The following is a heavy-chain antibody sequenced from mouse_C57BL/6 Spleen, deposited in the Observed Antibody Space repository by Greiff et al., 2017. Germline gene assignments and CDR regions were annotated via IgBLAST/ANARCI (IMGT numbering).Heavy chain of an antibody. CDR2: IRNKANNHAT. V-gene: IGHV6-6*01. CDR1: GFTFSDAW. CDR3: TRTRSGYLYFDY. J-gene: IGHJ2*01. Sequence: EVKLMESGGGLVQPGGSMKLSCAASGFTFSDAWMDWVRQSPETGLEWVAEIRNKANNHATYYAESVKGRFTISRDDSKSSVYLQMNSLRAEDTGIYYCTRTRSGYLYFDYWGQGTTLTVSS. D-gene: IGHD3-2*02.